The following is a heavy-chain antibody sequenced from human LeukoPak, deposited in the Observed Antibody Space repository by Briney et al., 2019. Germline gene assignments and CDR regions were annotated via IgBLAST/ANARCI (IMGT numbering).Heavy chain of an antibody. CDR3: ARGRYDILTGTDFDY. J-gene: IGHJ4*02. CDR2: INAGNGNT. V-gene: IGHV1-3*01. CDR1: GYTFTSYA. Sequence: ASVKVSCKASGYTFTSYAMHWVRQAPGQRLEWMGWINAGNGNTKYSQKFQGRVTITRDTSASTAYMELRSLRSDDTAVYYCARGRYDILTGTDFDYWGQGTLVTVSS. D-gene: IGHD3-9*01.